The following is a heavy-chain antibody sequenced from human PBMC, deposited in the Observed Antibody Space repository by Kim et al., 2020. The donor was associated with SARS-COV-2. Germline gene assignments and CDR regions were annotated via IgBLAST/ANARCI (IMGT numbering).Heavy chain of an antibody. V-gene: IGHV5-51*01. D-gene: IGHD2-2*01. Sequence: GESLKISCKGSGYSFTSYWIGWVRQMPGKGQEWMGIIYPVDSDTRYSPSFQGQVTISADKSISTAYLKWSSLKASDTAMYYCARRGRYCSSTSCLWLEGWFDPWGQGTLVTVSS. CDR2: IYPVDSDT. J-gene: IGHJ5*02. CDR1: GYSFTSYW. CDR3: ARRGRYCSSTSCLWLEGWFDP.